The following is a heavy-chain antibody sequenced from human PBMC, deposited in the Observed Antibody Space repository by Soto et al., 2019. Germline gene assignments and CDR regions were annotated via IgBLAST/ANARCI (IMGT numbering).Heavy chain of an antibody. CDR2: ISSNGGST. CDR1: GFTFSNYA. V-gene: IGHV3-64*01. D-gene: IGHD6-13*01. J-gene: IGHJ3*02. CDR3: ARGRGSSTYDAFDI. Sequence: ESGGGLVQPGGSLRLSCADSGFTFSNYAMHWVRQAPGKGLEYVSAISSNGGSTYYANSVKGRFTISRDISKNTLYLQMGSLSAEDLAVYYCARGRGSSTYDAFDIWGRGTMVTVSS.